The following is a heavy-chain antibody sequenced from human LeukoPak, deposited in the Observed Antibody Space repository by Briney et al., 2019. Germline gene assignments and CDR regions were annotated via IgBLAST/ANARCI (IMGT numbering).Heavy chain of an antibody. CDR2: INGSGGST. CDR3: AKDPIDGGSYYGNGFDP. CDR1: GFTFSSHA. D-gene: IGHD1-26*01. V-gene: IGHV3-23*01. J-gene: IGHJ5*01. Sequence: GASLRLSCAASGFTFSSHAMSWVRKAPGKGLEWVSAINGSGGSTYYADSVKGRFTISRDNSKNTLYLQMNSLRAEDTAVYYCAKDPIDGGSYYGNGFDPWGQGTMVTVSS.